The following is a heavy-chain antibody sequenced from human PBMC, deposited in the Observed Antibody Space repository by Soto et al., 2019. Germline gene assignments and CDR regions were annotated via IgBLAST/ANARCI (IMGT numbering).Heavy chain of an antibody. J-gene: IGHJ5*02. D-gene: IGHD3-3*01. V-gene: IGHV1-8*01. CDR3: ARGSIAILGVLIMNPLGWLDP. CDR2: MNPTTSKT. CDR1: GYTFTSYE. Sequence: QVQLVQSGAEVKQPGASVKVSCKASGYTFTSYEITWVRQVTGQGLEWMGWMNPTTSKTGYVQKFQGRVTMTRDTSRNTAYLELSSLGSEDTAVYYCARGSIAILGVLIMNPLGWLDPWGQGTLVTVSS.